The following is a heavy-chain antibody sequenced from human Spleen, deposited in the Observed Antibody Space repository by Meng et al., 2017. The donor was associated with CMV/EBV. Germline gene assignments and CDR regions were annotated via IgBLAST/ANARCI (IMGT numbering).Heavy chain of an antibody. CDR1: GFTFSSYG. V-gene: IGHV3-30*02. J-gene: IGHJ5*02. Sequence: GGSLRLSCAASGFTFSSYGMHWVRQAPGKGLEWVAFIRYDGSNKYYADSVKGRFTISRDNSKNTLYLQINSLRAEDTAVYYCSRASGSYSNWFDPWGQGTLVTVSS. D-gene: IGHD2-21*01. CDR3: SRASGSYSNWFDP. CDR2: IRYDGSNK.